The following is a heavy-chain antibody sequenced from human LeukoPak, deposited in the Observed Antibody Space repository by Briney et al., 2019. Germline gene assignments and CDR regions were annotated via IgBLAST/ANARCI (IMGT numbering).Heavy chain of an antibody. J-gene: IGHJ6*02. D-gene: IGHD4-17*01. CDR1: GGSISSGSYY. CDR3: ARVVGYGDFYGMDV. V-gene: IGHV4-61*02. CDR2: IYTSGST. Sequence: SQTLSLTCTVSGGSISSGSYYWSWIRQPAGKGLEWIGRIYTSGSTNCNPSLKSRVTISVDTSKNQFSLKLSSVTAADTAVYYCARVVGYGDFYGMDVWGQGTTVTVSS.